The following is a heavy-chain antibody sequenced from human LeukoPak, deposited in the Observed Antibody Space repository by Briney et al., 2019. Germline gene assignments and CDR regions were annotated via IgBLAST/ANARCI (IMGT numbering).Heavy chain of an antibody. CDR1: GLTVSSYS. D-gene: IGHD2-21*02. V-gene: IGHV3-48*02. Sequence: PGGSLRLSCVASGLTVSSYSTNWVRQAPGKGLEWVSYISSSSSTIYYADSVKGRFTISRDNAKNSLDLQMNSLRDEDTAVYYCASFPAIVVVTARVGYWGQGTLVTVSS. J-gene: IGHJ4*02. CDR3: ASFPAIVVVTARVGY. CDR2: ISSSSSTI.